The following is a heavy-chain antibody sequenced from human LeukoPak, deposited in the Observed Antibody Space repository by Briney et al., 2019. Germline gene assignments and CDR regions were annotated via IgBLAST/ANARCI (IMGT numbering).Heavy chain of an antibody. CDR2: LSYDGSKV. CDR3: AKDDAGLPDY. Sequence: GGSLRLSCAASGYTFIDYGMHWVRQAPGKGLEWVAALSYDGSKVFYGDFVKGRFTISRDDSRDTVYLQMNNLRVEDRAVYYCAKDDAGLPDYWGQGTLVTVSS. D-gene: IGHD2-15*01. J-gene: IGHJ4*02. V-gene: IGHV3-30*18. CDR1: GYTFIDYG.